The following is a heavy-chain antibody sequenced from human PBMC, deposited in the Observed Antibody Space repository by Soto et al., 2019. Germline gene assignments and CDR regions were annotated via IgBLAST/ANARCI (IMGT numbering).Heavy chain of an antibody. J-gene: IGHJ6*02. CDR1: GYTFTSYG. CDR3: ARDGGTYYDILTGYQRQGYYYGMDV. CDR2: ISAYNGNT. D-gene: IGHD3-9*01. Sequence: ASVKVSCKASGYTFTSYGISWVRQAPGQGLEWMGWISAYNGNTNYAQKLQGRVTMTTDTSTSTAYMELRSLRSDDTAVYYCARDGGTYYDILTGYQRQGYYYGMDVWGQGTTVTVSS. V-gene: IGHV1-18*04.